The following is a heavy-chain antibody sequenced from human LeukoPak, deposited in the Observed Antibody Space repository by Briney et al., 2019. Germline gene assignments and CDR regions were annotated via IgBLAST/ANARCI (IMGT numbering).Heavy chain of an antibody. CDR3: ARDRAYYDFWSGKDNDAFDI. D-gene: IGHD3-3*01. CDR1: GYTFTSYY. J-gene: IGHJ3*02. V-gene: IGHV1-69*13. CDR2: IIPIFGTA. Sequence: GASVKVSCKASGYTFTSYYMHWVRQAPGQGLEWMGGIIPIFGTANYAQKFQGRVTITADESTSTAYMELSSLRSEDTAVYYCARDRAYYDFWSGKDNDAFDIWGQGTMVTVSS.